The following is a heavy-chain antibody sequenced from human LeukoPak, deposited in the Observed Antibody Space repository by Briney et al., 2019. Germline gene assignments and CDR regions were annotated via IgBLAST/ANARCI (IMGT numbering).Heavy chain of an antibody. J-gene: IGHJ3*02. D-gene: IGHD1-26*01. CDR1: GYTFTSYD. V-gene: IGHV1-8*01. CDR2: MNPNSGNT. Sequence: ASVKVSCKASGYTFTSYDINWVRRALGQGLEWMGWMNPNSGNTGYAQKFQGRVTMTRNTSISTAYMELSSLRSEDTAVYYCAISGSYYGRYAFDIWGQGTMVTVSS. CDR3: AISGSYYGRYAFDI.